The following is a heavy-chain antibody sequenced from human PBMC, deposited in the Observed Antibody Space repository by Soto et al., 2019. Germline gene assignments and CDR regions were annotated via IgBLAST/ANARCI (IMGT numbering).Heavy chain of an antibody. CDR2: ISGSGGST. D-gene: IGHD3-3*01. CDR1: GFTFSSYA. J-gene: IGHJ4*02. CDR3: AKDVPPRMLRFLEPYYFDY. Sequence: GGSLRLSCAASGFTFSSYAMSWVRQAPGKGLEWVSAISGSGGSTYYADSVKGRFTISRDNSKNTLYLQMNSLRAEDTAVYYCAKDVPPRMLRFLEPYYFDYRGQGTLVTVSS. V-gene: IGHV3-23*01.